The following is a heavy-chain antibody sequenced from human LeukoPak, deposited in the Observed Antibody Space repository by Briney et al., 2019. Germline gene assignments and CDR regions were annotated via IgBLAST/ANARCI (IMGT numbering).Heavy chain of an antibody. Sequence: GGSLRLSCAASGFTFSSYGMSWVRQAPGKGLEWVAKIEKDGSGTYYVDSVKGRFTIFRDNAANLMYLQMNSLRAEDTAVYSCARAGVTNRLGETYWYFDLWGRGTLVTVSS. CDR1: GFTFSSYG. CDR2: IEKDGSGT. V-gene: IGHV3-7*01. CDR3: ARAGVTNRLGETYWYFDL. J-gene: IGHJ2*01. D-gene: IGHD1-26*01.